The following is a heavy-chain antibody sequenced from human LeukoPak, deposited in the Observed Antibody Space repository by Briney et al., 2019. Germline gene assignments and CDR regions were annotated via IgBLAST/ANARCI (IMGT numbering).Heavy chain of an antibody. CDR1: GYSISSGYY. J-gene: IGHJ4*02. V-gene: IGHV4-38-2*02. Sequence: SETLSLTCTVSGYSISSGYYWGWIRQPPGKGLEWIGSIYHSGSTYYNPSLKSRVTISVDTSKNQFSLKLSSATAADTAVYYCARGLGGGYYDSSGLDYWGQGTLVTVSS. CDR3: ARGLGGGYYDSSGLDY. CDR2: IYHSGST. D-gene: IGHD3-22*01.